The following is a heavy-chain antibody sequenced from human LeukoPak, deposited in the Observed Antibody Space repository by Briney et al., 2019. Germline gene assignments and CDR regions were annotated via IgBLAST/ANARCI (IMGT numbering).Heavy chain of an antibody. Sequence: GASVTLSCKASGYTFTSYGISWVRQAPGQGLEWMGWINPNSGGTNYAQKFQGRVTMTRDTSITTSYMELSSLRSDDTAVYYCASRKDSSSWCYFDYWGQGTLVTPSS. CDR1: GYTFTSYG. V-gene: IGHV1-2*02. D-gene: IGHD6-13*01. CDR2: INPNSGGT. J-gene: IGHJ4*02. CDR3: ASRKDSSSWCYFDY.